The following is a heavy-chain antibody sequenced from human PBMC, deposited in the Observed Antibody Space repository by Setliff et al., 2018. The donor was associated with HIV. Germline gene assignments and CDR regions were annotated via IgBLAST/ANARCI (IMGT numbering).Heavy chain of an antibody. CDR1: GGSISSGTYY. D-gene: IGHD3-10*01. Sequence: PSETLSLTCTVSGGSISSGTYYWSWIRQPAGKGLEWIGRIYTSGSTDYNPSLKSRVTISVDTSKNQFSLKPYSVTAADTAVYYCARAYFGSGIYYWGQGTLVTVSS. CDR3: ARAYFGSGIYY. CDR2: IYTSGST. J-gene: IGHJ4*02. V-gene: IGHV4-61*02.